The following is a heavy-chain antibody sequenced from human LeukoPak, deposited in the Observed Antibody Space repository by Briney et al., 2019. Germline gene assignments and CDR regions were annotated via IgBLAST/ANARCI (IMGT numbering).Heavy chain of an antibody. J-gene: IGHJ4*02. CDR3: ARGVRTAQFDY. CDR1: GFTVSSNY. V-gene: IGHV3-53*01. Sequence: PGGSLRLSCAASGFTVSSNYMSWVRQAPGKGLEWVSVIYSGGSTYYADSVKGRFTISRDNSKNTLYLQMNSLRAEDTAVYYWARGVRTAQFDYWGQGTMVTVSS. CDR2: IYSGGST.